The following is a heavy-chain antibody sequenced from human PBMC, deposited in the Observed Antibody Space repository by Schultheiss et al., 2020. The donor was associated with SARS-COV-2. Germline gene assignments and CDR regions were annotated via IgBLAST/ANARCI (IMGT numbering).Heavy chain of an antibody. CDR1: GGSIGSGAYS. J-gene: IGHJ6*02. CDR3: ARGGGYDAIYYFYAMDV. D-gene: IGHD5-12*01. Sequence: SQTLSLTCTVSGGSIGSGAYSWSWIRQHPGKGLEWIGYIYYSGGTDYNPSLKSRFTISIDTPKNHISLKLTSVSAADTAVYYCARGGGYDAIYYFYAMDVWGQGTTVTVSS. CDR2: IYYSGGT. V-gene: IGHV4-31*03.